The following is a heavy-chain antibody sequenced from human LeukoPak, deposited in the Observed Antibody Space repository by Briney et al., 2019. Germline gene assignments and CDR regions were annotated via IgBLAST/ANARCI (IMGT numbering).Heavy chain of an antibody. CDR2: IYYSGST. J-gene: IGHJ5*02. CDR3: ARGIDMVRGVKSWFDP. D-gene: IGHD3-10*01. Sequence: SETLSLTCTVSGGSISSSSYYWGWIRQPPGKGLEWIGSIYYSGSTYYNPSLESRVTISVDTSKNQFSLKLSSVTAADTAVYYCARGIDMVRGVKSWFDPWGQGTLVTVSS. V-gene: IGHV4-39*01. CDR1: GGSISSSSYY.